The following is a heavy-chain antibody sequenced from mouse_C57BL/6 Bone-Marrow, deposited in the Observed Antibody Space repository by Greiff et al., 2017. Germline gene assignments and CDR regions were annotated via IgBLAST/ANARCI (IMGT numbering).Heavy chain of an antibody. D-gene: IGHD2-1*01. CDR2: IYPGSGST. CDR1: GYTFTSYW. Sequence: QVQLQQPGAELVKPGASVTMSCKASGYTFTSYWITWVKQRPGQGLEWIGDIYPGSGSTNYNEKFKSKATLTVDTSSSTAYMQLSSLTSEDSAVYYCATIYYVPFRDWGQGTTLTVSS. CDR3: ATIYYVPFRD. J-gene: IGHJ2*01. V-gene: IGHV1-55*01.